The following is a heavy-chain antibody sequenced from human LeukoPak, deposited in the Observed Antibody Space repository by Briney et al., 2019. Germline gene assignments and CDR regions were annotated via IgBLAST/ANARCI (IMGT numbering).Heavy chain of an antibody. J-gene: IGHJ4*02. CDR1: GYTFTGYY. D-gene: IGHD6-19*01. V-gene: IGHV1-2*02. Sequence: ASVKVSCKASGYTFTGYYMHWVRQAPGQGLEWMGWINPNSGGTNYAQKFQGRVTMTRDTSISTAYMELSRLRSDDTAVYYCAREVSSGWYAPWDYWGQGTLVTVSS. CDR2: INPNSGGT. CDR3: AREVSSGWYAPWDY.